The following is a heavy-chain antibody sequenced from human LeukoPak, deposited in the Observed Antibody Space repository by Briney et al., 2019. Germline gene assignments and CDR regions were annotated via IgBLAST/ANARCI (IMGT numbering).Heavy chain of an antibody. CDR2: IREDGSEK. Sequence: PAGSLRLSCAASGLTFSGFWMSWGRHAPGKGLEWVANIREDGSEKHYVDSVKGRFTISRDNAKDSLYLQMNSLRVEDTAVYYCASGVHLDYWGQGTLVTVAS. CDR1: GLTFSGFW. J-gene: IGHJ4*02. V-gene: IGHV3-7*03. D-gene: IGHD3-16*01. CDR3: ASGVHLDY.